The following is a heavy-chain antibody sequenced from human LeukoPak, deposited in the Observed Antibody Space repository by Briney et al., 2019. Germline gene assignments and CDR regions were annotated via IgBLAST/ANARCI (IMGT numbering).Heavy chain of an antibody. CDR1: GGSISSGGYY. Sequence: SQTLSLTCTVSGGSISSGGYYWSWIRQHPGKGLEWIGYIYYSGSTYYNPSLKSRVTISVDTSKNQFSLKLSSVTAADTAVYYCAVSGQSHDAFDIWGQGTMVTVSS. J-gene: IGHJ3*02. V-gene: IGHV4-31*03. D-gene: IGHD1-26*01. CDR2: IYYSGST. CDR3: AVSGQSHDAFDI.